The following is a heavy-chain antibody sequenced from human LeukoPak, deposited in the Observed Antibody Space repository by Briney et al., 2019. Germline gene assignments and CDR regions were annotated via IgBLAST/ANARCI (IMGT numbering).Heavy chain of an antibody. CDR1: GEYFRAYF. D-gene: IGHD6-6*01. CDR3: ATRSSTLAAARCFDD. J-gene: IGHJ4*03. CDR2: IDHRGSP. Sequence: SETLSLTCAVHGEYFRAYFWSWIRHVPGKGVEWIGEIDHRGSPNYNPPLKSRATISVDTSKNHFSLSLTSVSAADTAVYYFATRSSTLAAARCFDDWGQGTVVTVSS. V-gene: IGHV4-34*01.